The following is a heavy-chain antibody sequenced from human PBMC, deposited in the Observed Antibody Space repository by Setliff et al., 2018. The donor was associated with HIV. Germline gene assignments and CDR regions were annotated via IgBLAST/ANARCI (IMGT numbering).Heavy chain of an antibody. D-gene: IGHD1-26*01. CDR2: INSYGSST. CDR1: GFTFSSYW. J-gene: IGHJ4*02. V-gene: IGHV3-74*01. CDR3: ARGGGSYSGS. Sequence: GGSLRLSCAASGFTFSSYWTHWVRQAPGKGLVWVSRINSYGSSTSYADSVKGRFTISRDNAKNTRYLQMNSLRAEDTAVYYCARGGGSYSGSWCQGTLVTVSS.